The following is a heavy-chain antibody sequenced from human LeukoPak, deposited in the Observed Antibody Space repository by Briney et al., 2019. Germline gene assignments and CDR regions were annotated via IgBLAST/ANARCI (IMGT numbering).Heavy chain of an antibody. J-gene: IGHJ6*03. V-gene: IGHV4-39*01. CDR1: GFTVSSNY. D-gene: IGHD2-15*01. Sequence: PGGSLRLSCAASGFTVSSNYMSWVRQPPGKGLEWIGSIYYSGSTYYNPSLKSRVTISVDTSKNQFSLKLSSVTAADTAVYYCARTVGYCSGGSCFPRHSFYMDVWGKGTTVTISS. CDR2: IYYSGST. CDR3: ARTVGYCSGGSCFPRHSFYMDV.